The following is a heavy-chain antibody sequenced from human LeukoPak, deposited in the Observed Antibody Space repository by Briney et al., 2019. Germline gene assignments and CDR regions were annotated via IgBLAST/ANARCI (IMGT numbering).Heavy chain of an antibody. D-gene: IGHD4-17*01. V-gene: IGHV3-21*01. J-gene: IGHJ4*02. CDR3: ARVAYGDYYFDY. CDR1: GFTFSSYS. Sequence: PGGSLRLSCAASGFTFSSYSMNWVRQAPGKGLEWVSSISTTSSFIYYADSVKGRFTVSRDYAKNSLFLQMTSLRAEDTAVYYCARVAYGDYYFDYWGQGILVSVSS. CDR2: ISTTSSFI.